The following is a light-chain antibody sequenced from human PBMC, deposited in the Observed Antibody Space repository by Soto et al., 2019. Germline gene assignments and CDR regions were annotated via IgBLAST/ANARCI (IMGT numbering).Light chain of an antibody. CDR3: QQYGSSPWT. J-gene: IGKJ1*01. Sequence: EIVLTQSPATLSLSPGERATLSCGASQSVSSSYLAWYQQKPVLAPRLLIYDASSRATGIPERFSGSGSGTDFTLTISRLEPEDFAVYYCQQYGSSPWTFGQGTRVEIK. CDR1: QSVSSSY. V-gene: IGKV3D-20*01. CDR2: DAS.